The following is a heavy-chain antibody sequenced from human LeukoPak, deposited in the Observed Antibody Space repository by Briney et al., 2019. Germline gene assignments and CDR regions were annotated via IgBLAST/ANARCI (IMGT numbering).Heavy chain of an antibody. CDR3: AREDRFGYNYAYGLDI. J-gene: IGHJ6*02. Sequence: KSGGSLRLSCTASGFTFGDYAMSWVRQAPGKGLMWVSRINSDGSDATYADSVKGRFTISRDNAKSTLYLQLISLRAEDTAVYYCAREDRFGYNYAYGLDIWGRGTTVTVSS. CDR2: INSDGSDA. D-gene: IGHD1-1*01. V-gene: IGHV3-74*01. CDR1: GFTFGDYA.